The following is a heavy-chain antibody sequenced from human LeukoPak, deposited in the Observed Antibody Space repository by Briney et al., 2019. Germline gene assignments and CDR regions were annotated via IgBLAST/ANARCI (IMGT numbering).Heavy chain of an antibody. V-gene: IGHV3-30*02. D-gene: IGHD2-2*02. CDR3: AKTSDQLLYSKLDY. CDR2: IQYDGSHK. J-gene: IGHJ4*02. CDR1: GFSFSLYG. Sequence: GESLRLSCATSGFSFSLYGMHWVRQAPGKGLEWVAFIQYDGSHKFYVDSVQGRFTISRDNSKNTLFLQMNNLRAEDTAVYYCAKTSDQLLYSKLDYWGQGTLVTVSS.